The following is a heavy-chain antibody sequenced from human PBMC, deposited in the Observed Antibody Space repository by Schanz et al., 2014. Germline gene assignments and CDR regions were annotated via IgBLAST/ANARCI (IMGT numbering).Heavy chain of an antibody. J-gene: IGHJ4*02. D-gene: IGHD6-19*01. V-gene: IGHV1-18*01. CDR1: GYTFTTYY. CDR3: ARGGYSSGWYDRDIAHFDY. CDR2: INPNSGTT. Sequence: QVQLLQSGAEVKKPGASMKVSCKASGYTFTTYYMLWVRQAPGQGLEWMGWINPNSGTTNYAQKLQGRVTMTTDTSTSTAYMELRSLRSDDTAVYYCARGGYSSGWYDRDIAHFDYWGQGTLVTVSS.